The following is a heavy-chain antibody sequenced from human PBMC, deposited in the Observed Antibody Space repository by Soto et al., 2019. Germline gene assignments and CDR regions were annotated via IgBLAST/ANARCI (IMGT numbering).Heavy chain of an antibody. CDR3: AKSPNFYCSSYHCYKYYFDY. Sequence: GGSLRLSCAASGFTFNTFGMHWVRQAPGKGLEWVAVISYDGSDKYYSDSVRGRFTISRDNSMNTLYLQMNSLRTEDTAVYYCAKSPNFYCSSYHCYKYYFDYWDQGTLVTVSS. CDR1: GFTFNTFG. CDR2: ISYDGSDK. J-gene: IGHJ4*02. D-gene: IGHD2-2*01. V-gene: IGHV3-30*18.